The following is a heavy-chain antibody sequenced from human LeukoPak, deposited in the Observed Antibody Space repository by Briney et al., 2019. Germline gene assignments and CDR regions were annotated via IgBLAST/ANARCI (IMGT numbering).Heavy chain of an antibody. J-gene: IGHJ4*02. D-gene: IGHD4-11*01. Sequence: PGGSLRLSYAASGFTFSSYAMNWVRQSPGNGLEWVSYITSGASTIYYADSVKGRFTISRDNAKNSMYLQMNSLRAEDTAVYYCAREYTVCKAFDYWGQGTLVTVSS. CDR3: AREYTVCKAFDY. CDR2: ITSGASTI. V-gene: IGHV3-48*03. CDR1: GFTFSSYA.